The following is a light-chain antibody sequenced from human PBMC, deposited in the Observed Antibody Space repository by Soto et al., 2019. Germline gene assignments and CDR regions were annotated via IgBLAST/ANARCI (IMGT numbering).Light chain of an antibody. Sequence: EIVMTQSPATLSVSPGERATLSCRASQSVSSNLAWYQQKPGQAPRLLIYGASTRATGIPARFSGSGSGTEFPLTISSLQSEVFGVYYCQQYNNWPRRFGQGTRVVIK. CDR2: GAS. CDR1: QSVSSN. CDR3: QQYNNWPRR. V-gene: IGKV3-15*01. J-gene: IGKJ1*01.